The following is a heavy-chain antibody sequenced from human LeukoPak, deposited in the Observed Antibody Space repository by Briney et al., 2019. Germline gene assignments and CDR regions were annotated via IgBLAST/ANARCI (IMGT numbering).Heavy chain of an antibody. J-gene: IGHJ5*02. D-gene: IGHD2-2*01. Sequence: SVKVSCKASGGTFSSYAISWVRQAPGQGLEWMGGIIPVFGTANYAQKFQGRVTITTDESTSTAYMELSSLRSEDTAVYYCARERYCSSTSCFNWFAPWGQGTLVTVSS. CDR1: GGTFSSYA. CDR2: IIPVFGTA. V-gene: IGHV1-69*05. CDR3: ARERYCSSTSCFNWFAP.